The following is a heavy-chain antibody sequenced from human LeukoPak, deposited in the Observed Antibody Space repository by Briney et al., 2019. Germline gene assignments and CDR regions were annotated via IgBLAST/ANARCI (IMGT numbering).Heavy chain of an antibody. CDR3: AKSRGESRGASNY. CDR2: ISGSGDTT. V-gene: IGHV3-23*01. CDR1: GFTFSSYA. J-gene: IGHJ4*02. D-gene: IGHD1-26*01. Sequence: PGGSLRLSCAASGFTFSSYAMTWVRQAPGKGLEWVSFISGSGDTTYYADSVKGRFTISRDSSKNTLYLQMNSLRAEDTAVYYCAKSRGESRGASNYWGRGTLVTVSS.